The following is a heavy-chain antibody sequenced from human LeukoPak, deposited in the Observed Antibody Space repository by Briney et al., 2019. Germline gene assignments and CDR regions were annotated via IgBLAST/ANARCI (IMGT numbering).Heavy chain of an antibody. CDR2: IYHSGST. V-gene: IGHV4-4*02. Sequence: SETLSLTCAVSGGSISSSNWWSWVRQPPGKGLEWIGEIYHSGSTNYNPSLKSRVTISVDKSKNQFSLKLSSVTAADTAVYYCARSYYYDSSGYYYPFDYWGQGTLVTVSS. CDR3: ARSYYYDSSGYYYPFDY. D-gene: IGHD3-22*01. J-gene: IGHJ4*02. CDR1: GGSISSSNW.